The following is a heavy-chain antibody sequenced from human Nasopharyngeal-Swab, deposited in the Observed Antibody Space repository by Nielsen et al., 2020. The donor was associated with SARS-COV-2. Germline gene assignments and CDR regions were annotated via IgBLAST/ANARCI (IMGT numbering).Heavy chain of an antibody. Sequence: GGSLRLSCAASGFTFSTYAMTWVRQAPGKGLEWVSTIDAGGGNTWYADSDKVRFTISRDNSKSTLYLQMNSLRAYDTALYYCADPPFSEYWGQGTLVTVSS. CDR1: GFTFSTYA. CDR2: IDAGGGNT. CDR3: ADPPFSEY. V-gene: IGHV3-23*01. J-gene: IGHJ4*02.